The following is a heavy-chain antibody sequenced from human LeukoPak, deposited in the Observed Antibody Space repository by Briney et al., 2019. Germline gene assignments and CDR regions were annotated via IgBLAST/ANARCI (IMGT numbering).Heavy chain of an antibody. J-gene: IGHJ4*02. CDR3: ARDFGGSRDY. Sequence: PGGSLRLSCAASGFDFSHYGMSWVRQSPGKGLEWVSTFSGTSTLTYYADSVKGRFTISRDNAKNTLYLQMNSLRAEDTAVYYCARDFGGSRDYWGQGTLVTVSS. CDR2: FSGTSTLT. V-gene: IGHV3-23*01. CDR1: GFDFSHYG. D-gene: IGHD3-10*01.